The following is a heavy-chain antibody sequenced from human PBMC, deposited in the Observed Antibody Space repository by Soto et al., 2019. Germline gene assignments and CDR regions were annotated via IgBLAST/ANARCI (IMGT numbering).Heavy chain of an antibody. D-gene: IGHD2-21*01. J-gene: IGHJ5*02. CDR2: INHSGST. Sequence: PSETLSLTCAVYGGSFSGYYWSWIRQPPGKGLEWIGEINHSGSTNYNPSLKSRVTISVDTSKNQFSLKVNSVTAADTAMYYCARRAVVAVTGSLDNWLDPWGQGILVTVS. V-gene: IGHV4-34*01. CDR1: GGSFSGYY. CDR3: ARRAVVAVTGSLDNWLDP.